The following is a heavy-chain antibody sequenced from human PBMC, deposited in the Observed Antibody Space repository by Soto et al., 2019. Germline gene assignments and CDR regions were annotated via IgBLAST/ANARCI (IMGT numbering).Heavy chain of an antibody. D-gene: IGHD6-19*01. J-gene: IGHJ4*02. V-gene: IGHV4-61*01. CDR3: ARSGGGSGWL. CDR1: GDSVSSSSKC. CDR2: ICYSVIT. Sequence: SETLSLTCTVSGDSVSSSSKCWSWVRQPPGKALEWIAYICYSVITKYEPSLKSRVTISTDTSKNQLSLKITSVTAEDTAVYYCARSGGGSGWLGGQGTLVTVSS.